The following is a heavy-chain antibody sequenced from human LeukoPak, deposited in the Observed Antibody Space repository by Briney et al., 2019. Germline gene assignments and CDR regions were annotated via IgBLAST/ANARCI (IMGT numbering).Heavy chain of an antibody. CDR3: ARGSVAGMLVSWFDP. D-gene: IGHD6-19*01. Sequence: GGSLTLSCAASGFTFSSYSMNWVRQAPGKGLEWVSSISSSSSYIYYADSVKGRFTISRDNTKNSLYLQMNSLRAEDTAVYYCARGSVAGMLVSWFDPWGQGTLVTVSS. CDR2: ISSSSSYI. CDR1: GFTFSSYS. V-gene: IGHV3-21*01. J-gene: IGHJ5*02.